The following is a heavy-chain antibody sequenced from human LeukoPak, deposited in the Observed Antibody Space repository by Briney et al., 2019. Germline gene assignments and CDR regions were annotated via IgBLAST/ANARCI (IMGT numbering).Heavy chain of an antibody. D-gene: IGHD1-26*01. V-gene: IGHV3-7*03. Sequence: GGSLRLSCAASGFTLSNYYMSWVRQAPGEGLEWVANIRQDGRDNYYVDSVKGRFTISRDNAKNSLYLQMTSLRAEDTAVYYCARDVQLLEDGEISRFDPWGQGTLVTVSS. CDR3: ARDVQLLEDGEISRFDP. J-gene: IGHJ5*02. CDR2: IRQDGRDN. CDR1: GFTLSNYY.